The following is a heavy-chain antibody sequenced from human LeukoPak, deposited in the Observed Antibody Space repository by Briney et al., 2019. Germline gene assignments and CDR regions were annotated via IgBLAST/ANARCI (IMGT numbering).Heavy chain of an antibody. Sequence: SVKVSCKASGGTFSSYAISWVRQAPGKGLEWMGGIIPIFGTANYAQKFQGRVTITADESTSTAYMELNSLRSEDTAVYYCARQGYCSSTSCYGGGYYYYGMDVWGKGTTVTVSS. CDR1: GGTFSSYA. J-gene: IGHJ6*04. CDR2: IIPIFGTA. V-gene: IGHV1-69*01. CDR3: ARQGYCSSTSCYGGGYYYYGMDV. D-gene: IGHD2-2*01.